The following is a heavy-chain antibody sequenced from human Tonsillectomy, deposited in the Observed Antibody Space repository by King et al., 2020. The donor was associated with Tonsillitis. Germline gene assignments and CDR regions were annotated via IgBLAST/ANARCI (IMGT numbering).Heavy chain of an antibody. V-gene: IGHV3-11*01. CDR3: AKSIAAAGLGWFDP. Sequence: VQLVESGGGLVKPGGSLRLSCAASGFTFSDYYMSLIRQAPGKGLECVSYISSRGITIYYVDSVKCRFTISRDNAKNSLYLQMNSLRAEDTAVYYCAKSIAAAGLGWFDPWGQGTLVTVSS. CDR2: ISSRGITI. J-gene: IGHJ5*02. D-gene: IGHD6-13*01. CDR1: GFTFSDYY.